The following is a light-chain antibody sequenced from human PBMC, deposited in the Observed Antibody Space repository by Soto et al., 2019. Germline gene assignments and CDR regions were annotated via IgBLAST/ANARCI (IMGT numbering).Light chain of an antibody. V-gene: IGLV1-40*01. CDR2: GNS. CDR3: QSYDSSLSGSV. J-gene: IGLJ3*02. CDR1: SSKIGAGYD. Sequence: QPVLTQPPSVSGAPGQRVTISCTGSSSKIGAGYDVHWYQQLPGTAPKLLIYGNSNRPSGVPDRFSGSKSGNSASLAITGLMAEDEADYHCQSYDSSLSGSVFGGGTKLTVL.